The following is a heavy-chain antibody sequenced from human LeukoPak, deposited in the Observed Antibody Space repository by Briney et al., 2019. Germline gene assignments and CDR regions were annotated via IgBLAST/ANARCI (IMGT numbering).Heavy chain of an antibody. Sequence: SETLSLTCTVSGGSISSGDYYWSWIRQPPGKGLEWIGYIYYSGSTNYNPSLKSRVTISVDTSKDQFSLKLSSVTAADTAVYYCASLSRITIFGVVTGRRDYWGQGTLVTVSS. CDR3: ASLSRITIFGVVTGRRDY. D-gene: IGHD3-3*01. V-gene: IGHV4-61*08. J-gene: IGHJ4*02. CDR2: IYYSGST. CDR1: GGSISSGDYY.